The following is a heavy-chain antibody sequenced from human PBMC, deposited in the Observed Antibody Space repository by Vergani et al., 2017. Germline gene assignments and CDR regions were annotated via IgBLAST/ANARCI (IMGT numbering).Heavy chain of an antibody. CDR3: VRTRSGSCTCGSCYSWWFDP. J-gene: IGHJ5*02. CDR2: INSNSGNP. V-gene: IGHV7-4-1*02. CDR1: GYTFTNYA. D-gene: IGHD2-15*01. Sequence: QVQLVQSGSEVKKPGASVKVSCRASGYTFTNYALNWVRQAPGQGLEWMGWINSNSGNPTYAQGFKGRFVFSLDSSVSTSYLQINSLQPEDTAVYYCVRTRSGSCTCGSCYSWWFDPWGQGTLVTVSS.